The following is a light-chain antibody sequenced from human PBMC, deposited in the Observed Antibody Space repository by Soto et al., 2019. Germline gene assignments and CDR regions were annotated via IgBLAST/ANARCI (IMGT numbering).Light chain of an antibody. CDR1: QSISSW. J-gene: IGKJ5*01. CDR2: DAS. V-gene: IGKV1-5*01. Sequence: DIQMTQYPSTLSASVGDRVTITCRASQSISSWWAWYQQKPGKAPNLLIYDASSLQSGVPSRFSDSGSGTEFTLTVSSLQPDDFATYYCNQYNTCVTFGQGPRLEI. CDR3: NQYNTCVT.